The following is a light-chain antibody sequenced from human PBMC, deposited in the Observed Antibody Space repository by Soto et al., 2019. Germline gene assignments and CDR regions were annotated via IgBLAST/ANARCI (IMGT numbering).Light chain of an antibody. CDR2: GTS. V-gene: IGKV3-20*01. Sequence: EIVLTQSPGTLSLSPGERATLSCRASQSVDSSYLAWYQQKPGQAPRLLIHGTSSRATGIPDRFSGSGSGTDFTLTISRLEPEDFAVYYCQQYSVSRTFGQGTKLEIK. CDR1: QSVDSSY. CDR3: QQYSVSRT. J-gene: IGKJ1*01.